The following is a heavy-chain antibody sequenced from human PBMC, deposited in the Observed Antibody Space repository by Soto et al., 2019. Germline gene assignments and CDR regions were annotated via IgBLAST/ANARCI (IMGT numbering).Heavy chain of an antibody. V-gene: IGHV1-69*02. D-gene: IGHD3-3*01. CDR2: TIPILGIA. CDR3: ASPPWGGYGFXY. CDR1: GGTFSSYS. J-gene: IGHJ4*02. Sequence: GASVKVSCKASGGTFSSYSISWVRQAPGQGLEWMGRTIPILGIANYTQKFQGRVTITADKSTSTAYMELSSLRSEDTAVYYCASPPWGGYGFXYWGQGTLVXVSS.